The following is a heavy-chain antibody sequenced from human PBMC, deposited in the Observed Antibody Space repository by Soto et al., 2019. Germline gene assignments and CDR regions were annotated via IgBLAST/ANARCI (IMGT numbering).Heavy chain of an antibody. J-gene: IGHJ6*02. V-gene: IGHV1-69*01. D-gene: IGHD3-10*01. Sequence: QVQLVQSGAEVKKPGSSVKVSCKASGGTFSSYAISWVRQAPGQGLEWMGGIIPIFGTANYAQKFQGRVTITADESTSTAYMELSSLRSEDTAVYYCARDRYVYYYGSYYYYGMDVWGQGTTVTVSS. CDR2: IIPIFGTA. CDR3: ARDRYVYYYGSYYYYGMDV. CDR1: GGTFSSYA.